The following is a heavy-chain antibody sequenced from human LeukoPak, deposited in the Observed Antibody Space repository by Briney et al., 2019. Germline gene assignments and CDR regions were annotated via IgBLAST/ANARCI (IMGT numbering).Heavy chain of an antibody. V-gene: IGHV4-31*03. D-gene: IGHD6-6*01. J-gene: IGHJ3*02. CDR3: ARGALASEATFDI. CDR2: IYYSGST. CDR1: GGSISSGGYY. Sequence: SETLSLTCTVSGGSISSGGYYWSWIRQHPGKGLEWIGYIYYSGSTYYNPSLKSRVTISVDTSKNQFSLKLSSVTAADTAVYYCARGALASEATFDIWGQGTFVTVSS.